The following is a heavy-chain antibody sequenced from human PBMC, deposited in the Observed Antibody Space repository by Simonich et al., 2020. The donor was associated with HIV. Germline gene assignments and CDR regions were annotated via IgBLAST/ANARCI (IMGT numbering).Heavy chain of an antibody. D-gene: IGHD2-8*01. CDR3: ARVFIMGHGFDY. Sequence: QVQLVQSGAEVKKPGSSVKVSCKASGGTFSSYAFSWVRQAPGQVLEWMGEILPILGIPNSAQNFQGRVTITADKSTSTVYMELSSLRYEDTAVYYCARVFIMGHGFDYWGQGTLVTVSS. J-gene: IGHJ4*02. V-gene: IGHV1-69*09. CDR2: ILPILGIP. CDR1: GGTFSSYA.